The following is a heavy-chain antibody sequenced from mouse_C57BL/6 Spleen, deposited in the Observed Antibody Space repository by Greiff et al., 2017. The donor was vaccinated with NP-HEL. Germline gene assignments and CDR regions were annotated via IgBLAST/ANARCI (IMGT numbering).Heavy chain of an antibody. D-gene: IGHD1-1*01. J-gene: IGHJ4*01. V-gene: IGHV1-82*01. Sequence: QVQLQQSGPELVKPGASVKISCKASGYAFSSSWMNWVKQRPGKGLEWIGRIYPGDGDTNYNGKFKGKATLTADKSSSTAYMQLSSLTSEDSAVYFWARGRGSDYYAMDYWGQGTSVTVSS. CDR2: IYPGDGDT. CDR1: GYAFSSSW. CDR3: ARGRGSDYYAMDY.